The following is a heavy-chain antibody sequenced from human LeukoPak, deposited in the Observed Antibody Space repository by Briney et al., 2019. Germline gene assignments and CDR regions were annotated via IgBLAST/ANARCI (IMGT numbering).Heavy chain of an antibody. CDR2: IYSDNT. V-gene: IGHV3-53*01. CDR1: GFTVSSNS. CDR3: ARRAGAYSHPYDY. D-gene: IGHD4/OR15-4a*01. Sequence: GGSLRLSCTDSGFTVSSNSMSWVRQAPGKGLEWVSFIYSDNTHYSDSVKGRFTISRDNSKNTLYLQMNSLRAEDTAVYYCARRAGAYSHPYDYWGQGTLVTVSS. J-gene: IGHJ4*02.